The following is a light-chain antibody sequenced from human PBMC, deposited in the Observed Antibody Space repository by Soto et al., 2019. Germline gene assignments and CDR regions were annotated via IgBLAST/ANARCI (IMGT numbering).Light chain of an antibody. CDR2: EVS. CDR3: SSYAGNRHFYV. V-gene: IGLV2-8*01. J-gene: IGLJ1*01. CDR1: SSDVGGYNF. Sequence: QSVLTQPPSASGSPGQSVTISCTGTSSDVGGYNFASWYQQHPGKAPKLMIYEVSKRPSGIPDRFSGSKSGNTASLTVSGLQAEDEADYYCSSYAGNRHFYVFGTGTKVTVL.